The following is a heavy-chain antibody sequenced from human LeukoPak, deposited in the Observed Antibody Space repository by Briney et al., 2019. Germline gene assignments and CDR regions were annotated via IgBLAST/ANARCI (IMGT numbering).Heavy chain of an antibody. CDR1: GFTFSSYS. D-gene: IGHD4-11*01. CDR2: ISSSSYI. V-gene: IGHV3-21*01. J-gene: IGHJ4*02. Sequence: PGGSLRLSCAASGFTFSSYSMNWVGQAPGKGLEGVSAISSSSYIYYADSVKGRFTISRDNAKNSLYLQMNSLRAEDTAVYYCSRAPRGYSNYVDYWGQGTLVTVSS. CDR3: SRAPRGYSNYVDY.